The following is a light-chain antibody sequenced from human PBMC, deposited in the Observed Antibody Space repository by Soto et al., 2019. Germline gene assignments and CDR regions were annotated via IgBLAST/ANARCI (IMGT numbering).Light chain of an antibody. Sequence: QSVLTQPPSASGTPGQRVTISCSGSSSNIGSNTVNWYQQLPGTAPKLLIYSNNQRPSGVPDRFSGSKSGTSASLAIRGLQSEDEADYYCAAWDDSLNGVVFGGGTQLTVL. CDR1: SSNIGSNT. CDR2: SNN. J-gene: IGLJ2*01. CDR3: AAWDDSLNGVV. V-gene: IGLV1-44*01.